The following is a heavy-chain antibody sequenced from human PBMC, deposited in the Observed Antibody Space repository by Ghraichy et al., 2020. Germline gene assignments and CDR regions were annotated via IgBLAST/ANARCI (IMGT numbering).Heavy chain of an antibody. CDR2: ISSTSTYI. V-gene: IGHV3-21*01. CDR1: GFTFTRYT. J-gene: IGHJ4*02. D-gene: IGHD5-18*01. CDR3: AGYTAMVSAFNS. Sequence: GGSLRLSCAASGFTFTRYTMNWVRQAPGKGLEWVSSISSTSTYIYYADSVKGRFTISRDNAKNSLYLQMNSLRAEDTAIYYCAGYTAMVSAFNSWGQGTLVTVSS.